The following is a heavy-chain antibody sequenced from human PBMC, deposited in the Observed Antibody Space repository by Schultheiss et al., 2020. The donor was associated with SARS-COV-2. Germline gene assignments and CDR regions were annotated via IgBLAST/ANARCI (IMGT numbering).Heavy chain of an antibody. CDR2: ISYDGSNK. J-gene: IGHJ2*01. Sequence: GGSLRLSCAASGFTFHSYVMHWVRQAPGKGLEWVATISYDGSNKYYADSVKGRFTISRDNSKNTLSLQMNSLRAEDTAVYYCARVRAAAGYWYFDLWGRGTLVTVSS. CDR1: GFTFHSYV. V-gene: IGHV3-30-3*01. D-gene: IGHD6-13*01. CDR3: ARVRAAAGYWYFDL.